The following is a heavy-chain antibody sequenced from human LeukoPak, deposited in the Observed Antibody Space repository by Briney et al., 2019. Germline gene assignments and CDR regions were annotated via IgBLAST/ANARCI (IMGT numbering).Heavy chain of an antibody. CDR2: ISYTGTYI. V-gene: IGHV3-21*04. J-gene: IGHJ4*02. CDR3: VRDRGTYRPIDY. CDR1: GFTFSYYN. Sequence: GGSLRLSCAASGFTFSYYNMNWVRQAPGKGLQFVSSISYTGTYIYYADSVKGRFTISRDNAQSSVYLQMNSLRAEDTAVYYCVRDRGTYRPIDYWGQGTLVTVSS. D-gene: IGHD1-26*01.